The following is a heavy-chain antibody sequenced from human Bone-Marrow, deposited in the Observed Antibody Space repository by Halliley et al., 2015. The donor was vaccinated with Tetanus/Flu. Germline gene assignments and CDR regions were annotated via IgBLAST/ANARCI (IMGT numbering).Heavy chain of an antibody. Sequence: IGYIFYSGSPYYNPALKSRVTFSVDASQNQFSLKLTSVTAADTAVYYCARWAPYDSSGYYSDNWGQGTLVTVSS. V-gene: IGHV4-31*02. D-gene: IGHD3-22*01. CDR3: ARWAPYDSSGYYSDN. J-gene: IGHJ4*02. CDR2: IFYSGSP.